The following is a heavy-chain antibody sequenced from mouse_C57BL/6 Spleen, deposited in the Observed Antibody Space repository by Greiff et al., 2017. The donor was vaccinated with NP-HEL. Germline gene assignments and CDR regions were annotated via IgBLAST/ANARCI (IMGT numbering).Heavy chain of an antibody. CDR3: AEYDYYGYEGFAY. V-gene: IGHV14-3*01. CDR2: IDPANGNT. D-gene: IGHD2-2*01. CDR1: GFNIKNTY. Sequence: EVQLQQSVAELVRPGASVKLSCTASGFNIKNTYMHWVKQRPEQGLEWIGRIDPANGNTKYAPKFQGKATITADTSSNTAYLQPSSLTSEDTAIYYCAEYDYYGYEGFAYWGQGTLVTVAA. J-gene: IGHJ3*01.